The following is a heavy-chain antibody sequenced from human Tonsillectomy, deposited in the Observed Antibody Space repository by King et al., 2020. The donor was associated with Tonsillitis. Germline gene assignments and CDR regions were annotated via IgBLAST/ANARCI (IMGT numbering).Heavy chain of an antibody. CDR1: GGSISSYY. Sequence: QLQESGPGLVKPSETLSLTCTVSGGSISSYYWSWVRQPPGKGLEWIGYIYYSGSTNYNPSLKSRVTISVDTSKNQFSLKLSSVTAADTAVYYCVRGGKNGPSASYFDYWGQGTLVTVSS. V-gene: IGHV4-59*01. CDR3: VRGGKNGPSASYFDY. D-gene: IGHD2-8*01. CDR2: IYYSGST. J-gene: IGHJ4*02.